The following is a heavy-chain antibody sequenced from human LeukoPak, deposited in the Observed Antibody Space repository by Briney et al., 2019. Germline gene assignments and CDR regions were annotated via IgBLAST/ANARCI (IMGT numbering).Heavy chain of an antibody. CDR3: ARGTVDSPMVTAYYFDY. CDR1: GGSFSGYY. J-gene: IGHJ4*02. V-gene: IGHV4-34*01. CDR2: INHSGST. D-gene: IGHD5-18*01. Sequence: SETLSLTCAVYGGSFSGYYWSWIRQPPGKGLEWIGEINHSGSTNYSPSLKSRVTISVDTSKNQLSLRLSSVTAADTAVYYCARGTVDSPMVTAYYFDYWGQGTLVTVSS.